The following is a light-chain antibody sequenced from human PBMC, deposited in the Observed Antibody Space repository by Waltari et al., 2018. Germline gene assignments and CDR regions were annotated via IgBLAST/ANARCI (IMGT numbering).Light chain of an antibody. CDR2: KAS. V-gene: IGKV1-5*03. CDR1: QSISTW. Sequence: DIQMTQSPSTLSASVGDIVTLTGRASQSISTWLAWYPKKPGRAPKLLVYKASSLDSGVPSRFSGSGSGTEFTLTISSLQPDDFATYDCQQYSSFPRTFGQGTKVEIK. CDR3: QQYSSFPRT. J-gene: IGKJ1*01.